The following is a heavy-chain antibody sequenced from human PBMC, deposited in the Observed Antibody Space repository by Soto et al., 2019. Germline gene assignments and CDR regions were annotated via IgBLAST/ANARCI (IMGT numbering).Heavy chain of an antibody. CDR2: IWNDASVK. J-gene: IGHJ4*02. V-gene: IGHV3-33*01. Sequence: PGGSLRLSGGGSGFTFSTYGMHWVRQAPDKGLEWVAVIWNDASVKYYAESVKGRFTISRDNTKDTMYLQMDSLRAEDTAVYYCARDPIGPGIFDYWGQGTLVTVSS. CDR3: ARDPIGPGIFDY. CDR1: GFTFSTYG. D-gene: IGHD1-26*01.